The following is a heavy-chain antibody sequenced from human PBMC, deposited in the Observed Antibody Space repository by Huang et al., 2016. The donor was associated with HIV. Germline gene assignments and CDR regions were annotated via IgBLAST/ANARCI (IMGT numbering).Heavy chain of an antibody. Sequence: QVQLQQWGAGLLKPSETLSLTCAVYGGSFSGYYWSWIRQSPGKGLEWIGEINQSGSTNYNPSLTSRLTISVDTSKNQFSLKLSSVTAADTAVYYCARERMMSWLDDHDAFDIWGQGTMVTVSS. CDR2: INQSGST. CDR3: ARERMMSWLDDHDAFDI. CDR1: GGSFSGYY. V-gene: IGHV4-34*01. D-gene: IGHD1-1*01. J-gene: IGHJ3*02.